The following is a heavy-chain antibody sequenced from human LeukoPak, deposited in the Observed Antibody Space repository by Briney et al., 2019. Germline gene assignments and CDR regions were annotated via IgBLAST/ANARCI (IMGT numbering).Heavy chain of an antibody. CDR3: AERGGDSSGYYSADAFDI. Sequence: SETLSLTCTVSGGSISSSSYYWGWIRQPPGKGLEWIGSIYYSGSTYYNPSPKSRVTISVDTSKNQFSLKLSSVTAADTAVYYCAERGGDSSGYYSADAFDIWGQGTMVTVSS. V-gene: IGHV4-39*07. CDR2: IYYSGST. CDR1: GGSISSSSYY. D-gene: IGHD3-22*01. J-gene: IGHJ3*02.